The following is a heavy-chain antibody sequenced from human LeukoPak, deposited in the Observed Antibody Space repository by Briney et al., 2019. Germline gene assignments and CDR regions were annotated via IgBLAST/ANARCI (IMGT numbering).Heavy chain of an antibody. CDR1: GGTFSSYA. CDR2: INPNSGGT. Sequence: EASVKVSCKASGGTFSSYAISWVRQAPGQGLEWMGWINPNSGGTNYAQKFQGRVTMTRDTSISTAYMELSRLRSDDTAVYYCAGDYGRGHYGSGSSDYYYYYYMDVWGKGTTVTVSS. D-gene: IGHD3-10*01. V-gene: IGHV1-2*02. J-gene: IGHJ6*03. CDR3: AGDYGRGHYGSGSSDYYYYYYMDV.